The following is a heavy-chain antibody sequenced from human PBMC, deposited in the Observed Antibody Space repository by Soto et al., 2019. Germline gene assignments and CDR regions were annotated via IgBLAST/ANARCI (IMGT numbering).Heavy chain of an antibody. J-gene: IGHJ4*02. CDR3: ERGYYSDSGSSFPY. CDR1: SGSFSTYY. D-gene: IGHD3-10*01. V-gene: IGHV4-34*01. Sequence: QVQLQQWGAGLLKPSETLSLTCAVYSGSFSTYYWNWIRQPPGKGLEWIGVINQSGSTNYDPSLKSRVTMSVDTSKNQFSLKLNSVTAADTAVYYCERGYYSDSGSSFPYWGQGTLVTVSS. CDR2: INQSGST.